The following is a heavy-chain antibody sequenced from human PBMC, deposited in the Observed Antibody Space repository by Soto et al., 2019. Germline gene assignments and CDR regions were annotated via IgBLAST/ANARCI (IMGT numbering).Heavy chain of an antibody. CDR1: GYTFTSYC. J-gene: IGHJ4*02. CDR2: ISAYNGNT. Sequence: ASVKVACKASGYTFTSYCISWVRQAPGQGLEWMGWISAYNGNTNYAQKLQGRVTMTTDTSTSTAYMELRSLRSDDTAVYYCARVEVQQQLFDYWGQGTLVTVSS. CDR3: ARVEVQQQLFDY. V-gene: IGHV1-18*01. D-gene: IGHD6-13*01.